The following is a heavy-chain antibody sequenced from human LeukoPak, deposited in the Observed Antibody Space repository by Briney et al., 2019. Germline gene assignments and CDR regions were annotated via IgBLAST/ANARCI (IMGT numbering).Heavy chain of an antibody. J-gene: IGHJ4*02. D-gene: IGHD6-13*01. CDR2: IYSGGST. CDR3: ARDPPGVAASVSGG. CDR1: GFTVSNNY. Sequence: GGSLRLSRTASGFTVSNNYMNWVRQAPGKGLEWVSLIYSGGSTQYADSVKGRFTISRDNSKNTLYLQMNSLRVEDTAVYYCARDPPGVAASVSGGWGQGTLVTVSS. V-gene: IGHV3-53*01.